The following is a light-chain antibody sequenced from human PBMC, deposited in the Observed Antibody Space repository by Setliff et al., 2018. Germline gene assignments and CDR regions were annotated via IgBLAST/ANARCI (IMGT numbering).Light chain of an antibody. CDR2: AND. Sequence: QSALTQPPSVSEAPGQRVTISCTGSSSNIGAGYDVHWYQQLPGRAPKLLIYANDNRPAGGADRFSGSQSGTSASLAITGLQAEDEADYYCQSCDSSLSGFVFGTGTKVTV. J-gene: IGLJ1*01. V-gene: IGLV1-40*01. CDR1: SSNIGAGYD. CDR3: QSCDSSLSGFV.